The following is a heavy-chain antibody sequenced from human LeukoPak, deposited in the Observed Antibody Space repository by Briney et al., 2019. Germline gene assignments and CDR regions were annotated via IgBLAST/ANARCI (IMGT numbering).Heavy chain of an antibody. Sequence: HPGGSLRLSCAASGFTFSSYGMHWVRQAPGKGLEWVAVIWYDGSNKYYADSVKGRFTISRDNSKNTLYLQMNSLRAEDTAVYYCASYGGNDPGKNYYGMDVWGQGTTVTVSS. CDR3: ASYGGNDPGKNYYGMDV. V-gene: IGHV3-33*08. CDR2: IWYDGSNK. D-gene: IGHD4-23*01. J-gene: IGHJ6*02. CDR1: GFTFSSYG.